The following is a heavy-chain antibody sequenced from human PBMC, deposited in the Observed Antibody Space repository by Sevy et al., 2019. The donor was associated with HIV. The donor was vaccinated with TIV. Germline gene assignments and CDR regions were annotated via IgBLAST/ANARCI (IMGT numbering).Heavy chain of an antibody. D-gene: IGHD4-17*01. CDR3: AKDPRSRYGGYGEGSFYFDY. J-gene: IGHJ4*02. Sequence: GGSLRLSCAASGFTFSSYAMSWVRQAPGKGLEWVSAISGSGGSTYYADSVKGRFTISRDNSKNTLYLEMNSLRAEDTVVYYCAKDPRSRYGGYGEGSFYFDYWGQGTLVTVSS. V-gene: IGHV3-23*01. CDR1: GFTFSSYA. CDR2: ISGSGGST.